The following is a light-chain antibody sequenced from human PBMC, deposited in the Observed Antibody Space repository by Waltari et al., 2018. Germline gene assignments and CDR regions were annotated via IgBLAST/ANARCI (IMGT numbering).Light chain of an antibody. Sequence: EIVLTQSPGTLSLSPGERATLSCRASQSVRRTSVAWYQQKPRQAPRLLIYGASSRATGIPDRFGGSGSGTDFILTISRLAPEDLAVYYCQQYGNSPGTFGQGTKLQIK. CDR1: QSVRRTS. J-gene: IGKJ2*01. CDR2: GAS. CDR3: QQYGNSPGT. V-gene: IGKV3-20*01.